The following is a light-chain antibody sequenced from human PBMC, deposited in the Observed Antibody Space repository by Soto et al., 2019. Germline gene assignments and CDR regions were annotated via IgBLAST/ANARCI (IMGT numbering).Light chain of an antibody. V-gene: IGKV1-27*01. CDR2: AAS. CDR1: QGISNY. J-gene: IGKJ5*01. CDR3: QKYNSAPSIT. Sequence: DTQMTQFPSTLSASVGDRVTITCRASQGISNYLAWYQQKPGKVPKLLIYAASTLQSGVPSRFSGSGSGTDFTLTISSLQPEDVATYYCQKYNSAPSITFGQGTRLEIK.